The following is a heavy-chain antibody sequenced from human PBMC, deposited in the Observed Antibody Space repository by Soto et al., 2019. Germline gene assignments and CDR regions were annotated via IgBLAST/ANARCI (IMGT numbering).Heavy chain of an antibody. CDR1: GFTFSSYA. Sequence: GGSLRLSCAASGFTFSSYAMTWVRQAPGKGLEWVSVISGGGGSTYYADSVKGRFTISRDNSKNTLYLQMNSLRAEDTAVYYCAKGLVVVAATPIADYYFDYWGQGTLVTVSS. V-gene: IGHV3-23*01. CDR3: AKGLVVVAATPIADYYFDY. D-gene: IGHD2-15*01. J-gene: IGHJ4*02. CDR2: ISGGGGST.